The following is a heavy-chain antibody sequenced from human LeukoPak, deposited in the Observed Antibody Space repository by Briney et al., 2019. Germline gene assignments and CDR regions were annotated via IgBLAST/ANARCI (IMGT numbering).Heavy chain of an antibody. J-gene: IGHJ4*02. Sequence: GXXLRLSCAASGFTFSSYSMNWVRQAPGKGLEWVSSISSSRSYIYYADSVKGRFTISRDNAKNSLYLQMNSLRAEDTAVYYCARDECSSTSCPTGYWGQGTLVTVSS. CDR3: ARDECSSTSCPTGY. CDR2: ISSSRSYI. V-gene: IGHV3-21*01. CDR1: GFTFSSYS. D-gene: IGHD2-2*01.